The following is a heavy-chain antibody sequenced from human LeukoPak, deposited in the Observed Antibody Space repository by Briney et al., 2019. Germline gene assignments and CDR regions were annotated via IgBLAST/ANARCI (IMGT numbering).Heavy chain of an antibody. D-gene: IGHD3-22*01. J-gene: IGHJ3*02. V-gene: IGHV3-21*01. CDR1: GFTFSSYS. Sequence: GGSLRLSCAASGFTFSSYSMNWVRQAPGKGLEWVSSISSSSSYIYYADSVKGRFTISRDNAKNSLYLQMNSLRAEDTAVYYCAREGGYDDSSGYYSRAFDIWGQGTMVTVSS. CDR3: AREGGYDDSSGYYSRAFDI. CDR2: ISSSSSYI.